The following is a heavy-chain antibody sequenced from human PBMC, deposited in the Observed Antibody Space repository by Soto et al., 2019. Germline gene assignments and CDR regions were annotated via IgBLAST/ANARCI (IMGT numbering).Heavy chain of an antibody. CDR1: GYTFTDHY. D-gene: IGHD4-17*01. V-gene: IGHV1-2*02. Sequence: QVQLVQSGAEVKKPGASVKVSYVASGYTFTDHYIHWERQAPGQGLEWMGWINPHSGDTIYAQKFQGRVTRTRDTSISTGYMELSRLRSDDTAVYYCARGRTVNAYGMDVWGQGTTVTVSS. CDR2: INPHSGDT. CDR3: ARGRTVNAYGMDV. J-gene: IGHJ6*02.